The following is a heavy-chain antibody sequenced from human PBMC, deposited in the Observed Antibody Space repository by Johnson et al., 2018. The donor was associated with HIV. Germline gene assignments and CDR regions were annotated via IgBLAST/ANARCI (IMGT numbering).Heavy chain of an antibody. J-gene: IGHJ3*02. CDR3: ARVCYYDSSGYVDAFDI. D-gene: IGHD3-22*01. CDR2: ISYDGSTN. CDR1: GFTFDHYV. V-gene: IGHV3-30-3*01. Sequence: VQLVESGGGLVKPGGYLRLSCAASGFTFDHYVMTWVRQIPGKGLEWVAVISYDGSTNYYADSVKGRFTISRDNSKNTLYLQMNSLRAEYTAVYYCARVCYYDSSGYVDAFDIWGQGTMVTVSS.